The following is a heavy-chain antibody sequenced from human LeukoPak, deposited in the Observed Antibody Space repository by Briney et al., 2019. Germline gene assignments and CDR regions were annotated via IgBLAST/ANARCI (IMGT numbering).Heavy chain of an antibody. Sequence: ASVKVSCKASGYTFTSYAMHWVRQAPGQRLEWMGWINAGNGNTKYSQKFQGRVTITRDTSASTAYMELSSLRSEDTAVYYCARGANYDFWRGYCPHNWFAPWAQGPLVTVSS. J-gene: IGHJ5*02. CDR2: INAGNGNT. CDR3: ARGANYDFWRGYCPHNWFAP. CDR1: GYTFTSYA. D-gene: IGHD3-3*01. V-gene: IGHV1-3*01.